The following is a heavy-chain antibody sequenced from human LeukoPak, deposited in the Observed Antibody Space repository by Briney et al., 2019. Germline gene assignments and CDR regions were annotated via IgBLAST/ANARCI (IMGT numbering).Heavy chain of an antibody. Sequence: PSETLSLTCTVSGGSINPYYWSWIRQPAGKGLEWIGRIYSNGSTNCNPSLKSRVTMSVDTSKNQFSLNLSSVTAADTAVYYCARDEMEEMGGYCTSTSCYRGNYYYMDVWGKGTTVTVSS. CDR1: GGSINPYY. D-gene: IGHD2-2*01. V-gene: IGHV4-4*07. J-gene: IGHJ6*03. CDR2: IYSNGST. CDR3: ARDEMEEMGGYCTSTSCYRGNYYYMDV.